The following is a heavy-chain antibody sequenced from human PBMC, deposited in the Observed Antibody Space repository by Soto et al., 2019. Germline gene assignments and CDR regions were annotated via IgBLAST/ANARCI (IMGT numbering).Heavy chain of an antibody. J-gene: IGHJ6*02. CDR1: GFTFSSYA. CDR3: ARDLVGGSPPGDYYYYGMDV. V-gene: IGHV3-30-3*01. Sequence: GGSLRLSCAASGFTFSSYAMHWVRQAPGKGLEWVAVISYDGSNKYYADSVKGRFTISRDNSKNTRYLQMNSLRAEDTAVYYCARDLVGGSPPGDYYYYGMDVWGQGTTVTVSS. CDR2: ISYDGSNK. D-gene: IGHD1-26*01.